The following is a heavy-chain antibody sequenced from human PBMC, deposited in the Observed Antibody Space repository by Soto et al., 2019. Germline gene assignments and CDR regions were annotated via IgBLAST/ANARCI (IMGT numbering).Heavy chain of an antibody. CDR3: ARDGIVVVPAAPGGVVIPYYYYGMDV. J-gene: IGHJ6*02. CDR1: GFTFSSYS. CDR2: ISSSSSTI. D-gene: IGHD2-2*01. V-gene: IGHV3-48*02. Sequence: GGSLRLSCAASGFTFSSYSMDWVRQAPGKGLEWVSYISSSSSTIYYADSVKGRFTISRDNAKNSLYLQMNSLRDEDTAVYYCARDGIVVVPAAPGGVVIPYYYYGMDVWGQGTTVTVSS.